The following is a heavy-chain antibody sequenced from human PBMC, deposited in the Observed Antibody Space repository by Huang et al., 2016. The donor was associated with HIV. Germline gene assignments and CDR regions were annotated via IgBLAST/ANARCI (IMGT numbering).Heavy chain of an antibody. V-gene: IGHV1-2*02. CDR2: INPKRGGT. CDR3: ARDWSFGSSTSPAD. Sequence: QVQLVQSGAEVKNPGAPVRVSCKASGYTFTDSNIHWVRQAPGQGLEWMGRINPKRGGTIYAQRFQGRITMTRDTTISTVHMDLRRIQSDDTAVYFCARDWSFGSSTSPADWGQGTLVTVSS. CDR1: GYTFTDSN. J-gene: IGHJ4*02. D-gene: IGHD6-6*01.